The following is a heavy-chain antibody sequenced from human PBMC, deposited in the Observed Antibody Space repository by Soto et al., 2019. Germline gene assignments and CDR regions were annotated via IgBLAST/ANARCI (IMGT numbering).Heavy chain of an antibody. CDR2: INPDGTLR. Sequence: EVQLVESGGGLVQPGGPERLFCAASGLTFSDYCATWVRHSPGKGLEWVASINPDGTLRYYVDSVKGRFTIYRQSAMTSLFLQMHSLRAEDTAVYYCAMWESSDWFLGFWGQGTLVTVSS. CDR3: AMWESSDWFLGF. D-gene: IGHD6-19*01. CDR1: GLTFSDYC. V-gene: IGHV3-7*03. J-gene: IGHJ4*02.